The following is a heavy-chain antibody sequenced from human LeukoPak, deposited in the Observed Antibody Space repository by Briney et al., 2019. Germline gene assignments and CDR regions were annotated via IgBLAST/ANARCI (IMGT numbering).Heavy chain of an antibody. J-gene: IGHJ6*04. CDR2: IKQDGTEK. CDR3: AELGITMIGGV. D-gene: IGHD3-10*02. Sequence: SGGSLRLSCAASSFTFSSYWMSWVRQAPGKGREGVANIKQDGTEKDYVDSVKGRFTISRDNAKNSLYLQMSSLRAEDTAVYYCAELGITMIGGVWGKGTTVTISS. CDR1: SFTFSSYW. V-gene: IGHV3-7*01.